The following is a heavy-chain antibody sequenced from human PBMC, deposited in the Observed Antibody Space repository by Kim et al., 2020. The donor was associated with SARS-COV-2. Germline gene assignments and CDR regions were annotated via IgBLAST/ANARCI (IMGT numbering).Heavy chain of an antibody. CDR3: ARAEGSY. J-gene: IGHJ4*02. V-gene: IGHV3-48*02. Sequence: SSSTIYYADFVKGRFTISRDNAKNSLYLQMNSLRDEDTAVYYCARAEGSYWGQGTLVTVSS. CDR2: SSSTI.